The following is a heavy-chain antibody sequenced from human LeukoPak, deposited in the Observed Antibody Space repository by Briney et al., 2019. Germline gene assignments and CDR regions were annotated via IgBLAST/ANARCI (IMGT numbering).Heavy chain of an antibody. D-gene: IGHD2-21*01. Sequence: GGSLRLSCAASGFTFSSYSMNWVRQAPGKGLEWVSFISTSSSYIHYADSVKGRFTISRDNAKNSLYLQMNSLRAEDTAVYYCAKAPVTTCSGAYCYPFDYWGQGTLVTVSS. CDR1: GFTFSSYS. J-gene: IGHJ4*02. V-gene: IGHV3-21*01. CDR2: ISTSSSYI. CDR3: AKAPVTTCSGAYCYPFDY.